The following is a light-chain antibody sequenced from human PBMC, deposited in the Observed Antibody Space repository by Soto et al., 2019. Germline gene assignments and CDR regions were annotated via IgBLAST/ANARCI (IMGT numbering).Light chain of an antibody. CDR2: GAS. J-gene: IGKJ5*01. CDR1: QTVNNK. CDR3: QQYNSWPPIT. Sequence: EILMTQSPATLSVSPGERATLSCRATQTVNNKVVWYQHKPGQAPRLLIYGASTRATGIPARFSGSGSGTEFTLSISSLKSEDFAVYYCQQYNSWPPITFGQGTRLEIK. V-gene: IGKV3-15*01.